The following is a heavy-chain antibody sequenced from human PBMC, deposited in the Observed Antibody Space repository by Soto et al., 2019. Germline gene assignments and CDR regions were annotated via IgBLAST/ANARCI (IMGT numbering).Heavy chain of an antibody. Sequence: SETLSLTCAVYGGSFSGYYWSWIRQPPGKGLEWIGEINHSGSTNYNPSLKSRVTISVDTSKNQFSLKLSSVTAADTAVYYCARDRTPVHIVVVTAIRSGAFDIWGQGTMVTVSS. D-gene: IGHD2-21*02. J-gene: IGHJ3*02. CDR2: INHSGST. V-gene: IGHV4-34*01. CDR3: ARDRTPVHIVVVTAIRSGAFDI. CDR1: GGSFSGYY.